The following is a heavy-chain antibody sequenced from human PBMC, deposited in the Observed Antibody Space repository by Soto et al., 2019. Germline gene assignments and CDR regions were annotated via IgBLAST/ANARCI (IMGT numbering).Heavy chain of an antibody. Sequence: SGPTLVNPTETLTLTYTVSGFSLSNARMGVSWIRQPPGKALEWLAHIFSNDEKSYSTSLKSRLTISKDTSKSQVVLTMTNLDPVDTATYYCARILRTRTIAAAGTVDYWGQGTLVTVSS. CDR2: IFSNDEK. CDR1: GFSLSNARMG. D-gene: IGHD6-13*01. V-gene: IGHV2-26*01. J-gene: IGHJ4*02. CDR3: ARILRTRTIAAAGTVDY.